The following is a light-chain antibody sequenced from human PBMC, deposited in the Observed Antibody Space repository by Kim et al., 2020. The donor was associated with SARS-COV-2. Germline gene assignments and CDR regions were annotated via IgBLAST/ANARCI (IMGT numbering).Light chain of an antibody. Sequence: RATITCKSSQSVLYRSDNNNYLAWFQQKPGQAPNLLIYWASNRESGVPDRFSCSGSGTDFTLTISSLQAEDAAIYYCQQYYSIPHTFGQGTKLEI. CDR1: QSVLYRSDNNNY. CDR3: QQYYSIPHT. J-gene: IGKJ2*01. CDR2: WAS. V-gene: IGKV4-1*01.